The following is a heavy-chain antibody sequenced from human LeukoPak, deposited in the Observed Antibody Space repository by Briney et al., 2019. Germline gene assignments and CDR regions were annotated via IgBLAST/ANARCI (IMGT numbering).Heavy chain of an antibody. CDR3: AREGRMSMGIEY. CDR1: GGSINSHSYY. D-gene: IGHD4/OR15-4a*01. J-gene: IGHJ4*02. CDR2: VYYDGTS. Sequence: SETLSLTCTVSGGSINSHSYYWGWIRQTPGKGLEWIGSVYYDGTSYSNPSLSSRVAIFVDTSRDQFSLDLSFVTAADTAVYFCAREGRMSMGIEYWGQGTLVTVSS. V-gene: IGHV4-39*02.